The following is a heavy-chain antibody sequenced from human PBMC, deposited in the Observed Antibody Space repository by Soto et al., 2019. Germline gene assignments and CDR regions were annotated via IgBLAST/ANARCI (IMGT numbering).Heavy chain of an antibody. CDR1: GFKFTDYG. V-gene: IGHV3-33*01. CDR2: SWFDGSIA. Sequence: QVQLVESGGGVGQPGRSLRLSCVASGFKFTDYGLNWVRETPGKGLEWVAISWFDGSIAYYAESVKGRLTISRDDSRNTVYLHMNSLRGEDTAMYYCAREGARIDSSGKFDYWGQGTQVTVSS. J-gene: IGHJ4*02. CDR3: AREGARIDSSGKFDY. D-gene: IGHD3-22*01.